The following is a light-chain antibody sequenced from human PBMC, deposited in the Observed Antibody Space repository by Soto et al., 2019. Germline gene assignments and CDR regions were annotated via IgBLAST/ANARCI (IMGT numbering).Light chain of an antibody. CDR2: EVG. J-gene: IGLJ1*01. CDR3: SSYLRSNPLR. V-gene: IGLV2-14*01. CDR1: SSDVGGYNY. Sequence: QSVLTQPASVSGSPGQSITISCTGSSSDVGGYNYVSWYQQHPGKAPKLMIYEVGNRPSGVSDRFSGSKSGNTASLTISGLQAEDEADYCCSSYLRSNPLRFGTGTRVTGL.